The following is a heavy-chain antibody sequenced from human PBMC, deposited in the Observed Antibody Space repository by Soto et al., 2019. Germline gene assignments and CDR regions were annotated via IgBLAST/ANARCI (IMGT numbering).Heavy chain of an antibody. CDR3: AKALTTVDYYYYMDV. D-gene: IGHD4-4*01. Sequence: GGSLRLSCAASGFIFSRYAMSWVRQAPGKGLEWVSRISGSDGSTYYADSVKGRLTISRDNSKNTLYLQMNSLRAEDTAIYYCAKALTTVDYYYYMDVWGKGTTVTVSS. CDR1: GFIFSRYA. V-gene: IGHV3-23*01. J-gene: IGHJ6*03. CDR2: ISGSDGST.